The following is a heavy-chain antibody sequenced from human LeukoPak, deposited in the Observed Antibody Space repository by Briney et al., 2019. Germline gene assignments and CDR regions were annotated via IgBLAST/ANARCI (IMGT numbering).Heavy chain of an antibody. Sequence: PGGSLRLSCAASGFTFSSYAMSWVRQAPGKGLEWVSAISGSGGGTYYADSVKGRFTISRDNSKNTLYLQMNSLRAEDTAVYYCATDDDIRPDYSGQGTLVTASS. CDR3: ATDDDIRPDY. V-gene: IGHV3-23*01. D-gene: IGHD3-9*01. CDR2: ISGSGGGT. J-gene: IGHJ4*02. CDR1: GFTFSSYA.